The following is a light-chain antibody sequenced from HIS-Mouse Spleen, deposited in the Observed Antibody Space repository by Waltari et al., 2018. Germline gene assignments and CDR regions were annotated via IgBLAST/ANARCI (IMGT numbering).Light chain of an antibody. V-gene: IGLV3-10*01. CDR3: YSTDSSGNHRV. Sequence: SYELTQPPSVSVSPGQTARITCSGAALPKKYAYWYQQKSGQAPVLFIYEDSKRPSGIPERFSGSSSGTIATLTISGAQVEDEADYYCYSTDSSGNHRVFGGGTKLTVL. CDR2: EDS. J-gene: IGLJ2*01. CDR1: ALPKKY.